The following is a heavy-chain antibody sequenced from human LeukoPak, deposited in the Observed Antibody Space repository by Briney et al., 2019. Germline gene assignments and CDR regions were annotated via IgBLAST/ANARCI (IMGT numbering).Heavy chain of an antibody. J-gene: IGHJ6*02. CDR1: GFTFSSYW. CDR2: INTDGRNT. D-gene: IGHD3-16*02. Sequence: GGSLRLSCAASGFTFSSYWMHWVRQAPGEGLLWVSRINTDGRNTSYADSVKGRFTISRGNARNTLYLQMNSLRVDDTAVYYCTRDSYQSDYYYGMDVWGQGTTVTVSS. CDR3: TRDSYQSDYYYGMDV. V-gene: IGHV3-74*01.